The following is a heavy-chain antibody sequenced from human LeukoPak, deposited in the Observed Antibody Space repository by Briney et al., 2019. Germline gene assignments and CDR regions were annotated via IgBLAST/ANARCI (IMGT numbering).Heavy chain of an antibody. CDR3: TTQRYSSSWYGYDY. CDR2: IRSKAYGGTT. J-gene: IGHJ4*02. D-gene: IGHD6-13*01. V-gene: IGHV3-49*03. Sequence: GGSLRLSCTASGFTFGDYAMSWFRQAPGKGLEWVGFIRSKAYGGTTEYAASVKGRFTISRDDSKSIAYLQMNSLKTEDTAVYYCTTQRYSSSWYGYDYWGQGTLVTVSS. CDR1: GFTFGDYA.